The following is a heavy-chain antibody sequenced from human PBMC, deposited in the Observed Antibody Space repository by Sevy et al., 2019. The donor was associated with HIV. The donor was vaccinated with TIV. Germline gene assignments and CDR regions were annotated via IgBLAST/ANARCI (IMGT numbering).Heavy chain of an antibody. CDR1: GFTFSGSA. J-gene: IGHJ4*02. CDR2: IRSKANSYAT. V-gene: IGHV3-73*01. D-gene: IGHD6-19*01. Sequence: GGSLRLSCAASGFTFSGSAMHWVRQASGKGLEWVGRIRSKANSYATAYAASVKGRFTISRDDSKNTAYLQMNSLKTEDTAEYYCTRRLGYSSGWTTFDYWGQGTLVTVSS. CDR3: TRRLGYSSGWTTFDY.